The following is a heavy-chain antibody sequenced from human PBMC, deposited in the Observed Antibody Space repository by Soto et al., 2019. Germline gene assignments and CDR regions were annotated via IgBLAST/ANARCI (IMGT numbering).Heavy chain of an antibody. V-gene: IGHV4-4*02. CDR1: GGSITSSNW. D-gene: IGHD3-3*01. CDR2: IFHNGST. CDR3: ARARGAIFGVVTRNWFDP. J-gene: IGHJ5*02. Sequence: SETLSLTCAVSGGSITSSNWWSWVRQSPRKGLEWVGEIFHNGSTNYNPSLKSRVTMSVDRSKNQFSLELRSVTAADTAVYYCARARGAIFGVVTRNWFDPWGQGTLVTVSS.